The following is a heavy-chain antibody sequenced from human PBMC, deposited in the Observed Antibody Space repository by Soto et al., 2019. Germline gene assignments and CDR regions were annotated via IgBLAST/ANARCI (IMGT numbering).Heavy chain of an antibody. CDR2: IYYSGST. V-gene: IGHV4-59*01. D-gene: IGHD3-16*02. J-gene: IGHJ4*02. CDR1: GGSISSYY. CDR3: AGRIRGGYTYYFDY. Sequence: SETLSLTCTVSGGSISSYYWSWIRQPPGKGLEWIGYIYYSGSTKYNPSLKSRITISVDTSKNQFSLKLSSVTAADTAVYYCAGRIRGGYTYYFDYWGQGTLVTVSS.